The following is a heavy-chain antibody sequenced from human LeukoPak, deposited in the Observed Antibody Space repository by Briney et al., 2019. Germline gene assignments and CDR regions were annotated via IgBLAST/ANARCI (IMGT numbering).Heavy chain of an antibody. CDR2: INHSGST. Sequence: SETLSLTCAVYGGSFSGYYWSWIRQPPGKGLEWIGEINHSGSTNYNPSLKSRVTISVDTSKNQFSLKLSSVTAADTAVYYCARDLPDRIAARPSYWYFDLWGRGTLVTVSS. D-gene: IGHD6-6*01. CDR1: GGSFSGYY. J-gene: IGHJ2*01. CDR3: ARDLPDRIAARPSYWYFDL. V-gene: IGHV4-34*01.